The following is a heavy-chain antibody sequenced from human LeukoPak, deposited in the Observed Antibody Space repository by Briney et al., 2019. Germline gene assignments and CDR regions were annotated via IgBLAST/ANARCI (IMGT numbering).Heavy chain of an antibody. CDR2: IFYSGST. CDR3: AKSNGYGLVGI. V-gene: IGHV4-39*07. CDR1: GGSISTSNYY. J-gene: IGHJ3*02. Sequence: KTSETLSLTCTVSGGSISTSNYYWGWIRQPPGKGLEWIGNIFYSGSTYYSPSLKSRVTISLDTSRNRFSLKLNSVTAADTAVYYCAKSNGYGLVGIWGQGTMVTVSS. D-gene: IGHD3-10*01.